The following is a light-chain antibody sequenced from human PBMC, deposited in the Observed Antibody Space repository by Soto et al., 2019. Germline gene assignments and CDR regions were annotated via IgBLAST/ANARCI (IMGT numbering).Light chain of an antibody. CDR3: QKYNSAPLT. J-gene: IGKJ4*01. Sequence: DVPMTQSPASLSAFVGDRVTITCRASQGIAPYLAWFQQKPGKVPKLLIYDTSTLQSGVPSRFSDSGSGTDFTLTINSLQPEDVGAYYCQKYNSAPLTFGGGTKVEIK. CDR1: QGIAPY. CDR2: DTS. V-gene: IGKV1-27*01.